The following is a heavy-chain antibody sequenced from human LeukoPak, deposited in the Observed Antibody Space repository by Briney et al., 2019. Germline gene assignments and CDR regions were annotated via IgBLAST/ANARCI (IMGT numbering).Heavy chain of an antibody. V-gene: IGHV1-18*04. CDR1: VYTFSNFG. D-gene: IGHD2-2*02. CDR3: ARTCSSSSCYMVH. Sequence: ASVTVSFTATVYTFSNFGITWVRQAPGQGPEWIGGISVYNGNTNYAQNLQGRVTLTTDTSTSTAYMELRSLRSDDTALYYCARTCSSSSCYMVHWGQGTLVTVSS. J-gene: IGHJ4*02. CDR2: ISVYNGNT.